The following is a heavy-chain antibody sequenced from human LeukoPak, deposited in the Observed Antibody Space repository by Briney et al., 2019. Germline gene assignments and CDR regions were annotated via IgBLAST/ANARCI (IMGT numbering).Heavy chain of an antibody. J-gene: IGHJ6*03. D-gene: IGHD5-12*01. CDR2: IKQDGSEK. Sequence: PGGSLRLSCAASGFTFSSYWMSWVRQAPGKGLEWVANIKQDGSEKYYVDSVKGRFTISRDNAKNSLYLQMNSLRAEDTAVYYCARDYGGYDWRSYYYYYMDVWDKGTTVTVSS. V-gene: IGHV3-7*01. CDR1: GFTFSSYW. CDR3: ARDYGGYDWRSYYYYYMDV.